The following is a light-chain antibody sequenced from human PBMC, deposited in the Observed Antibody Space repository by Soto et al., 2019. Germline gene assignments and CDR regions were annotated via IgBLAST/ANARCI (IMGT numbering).Light chain of an antibody. V-gene: IGKV3-20*01. J-gene: IGKJ3*01. CDR2: GAS. CDR3: QHYGNSPYT. Sequence: EVVLTQSPVTLSLSPGERATLSCRASQNVGSPYLAWYQQKPGQPPRLLIYGASNRAPDIPDRFIGSGSGTEFTLTIARLAPEDFSMYYWQHYGNSPYTFGPGTKVDV. CDR1: QNVGSPY.